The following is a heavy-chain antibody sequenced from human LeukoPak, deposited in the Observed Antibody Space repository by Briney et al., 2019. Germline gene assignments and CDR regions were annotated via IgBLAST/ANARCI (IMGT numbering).Heavy chain of an antibody. CDR3: ARASDYDSSGLSS. J-gene: IGHJ4*02. CDR2: IIPILGIA. D-gene: IGHD3-22*01. Sequence: SVTVSCKASGGTFSSYAISWVRQAPGQGLEWMGRIIPILGIANYAQKFQGRVTITADKSKSTAYMELSSLRSEDTAVYYCARASDYDSSGLSSWGQGTLVTVSS. V-gene: IGHV1-69*04. CDR1: GGTFSSYA.